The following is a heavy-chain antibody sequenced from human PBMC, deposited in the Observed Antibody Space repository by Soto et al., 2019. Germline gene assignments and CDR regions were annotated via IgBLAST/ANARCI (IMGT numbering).Heavy chain of an antibody. J-gene: IGHJ6*02. CDR3: ARAHYGDYGYGMDV. D-gene: IGHD4-17*01. CDR1: GDSVTSSSYH. V-gene: IGHV4-61*01. Sequence: SETLSLTCTVSGDSVTSSSYHWTWIRQPPGKGLEWIGQTGSTNYNPSLKSRVTISVDRSKNQFSLKLSSVTAADTAVYYCARAHYGDYGYGMDVWGQGTTVTVSS. CDR2: TGST.